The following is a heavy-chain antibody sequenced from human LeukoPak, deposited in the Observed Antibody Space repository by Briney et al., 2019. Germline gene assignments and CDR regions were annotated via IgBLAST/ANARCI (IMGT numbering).Heavy chain of an antibody. J-gene: IGHJ4*02. CDR1: GFTFSSYC. Sequence: KPGGSLRLSCAASGFTFSSYCMNWVRQAPGKGLEWVSSICCSSSYIYYADSVKGRFTISRDNAKNSLYLQMNNMRAEDTAVYCCARDSSPLSTSSQGYWGQGTLVSVSS. D-gene: IGHD2-2*01. CDR3: ARDSSPLSTSSQGY. V-gene: IGHV3-21*01. CDR2: ICCSSSYI.